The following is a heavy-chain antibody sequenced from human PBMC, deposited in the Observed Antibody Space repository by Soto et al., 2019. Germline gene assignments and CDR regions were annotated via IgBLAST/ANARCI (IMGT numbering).Heavy chain of an antibody. CDR3: AKGQGSGSYRNWFDP. V-gene: IGHV3-23*01. CDR2: ISGSGGST. Sequence: GGSLRLSCAASGFTFSSYAMSWVRRAPGKGLEWVSAISGSGGSTYYADSVKGRFTISRDNSKNTLYLQMNSLRAEDTAVYYCAKGQGSGSYRNWFDPWGQGTLVTVSS. J-gene: IGHJ5*02. D-gene: IGHD1-26*01. CDR1: GFTFSSYA.